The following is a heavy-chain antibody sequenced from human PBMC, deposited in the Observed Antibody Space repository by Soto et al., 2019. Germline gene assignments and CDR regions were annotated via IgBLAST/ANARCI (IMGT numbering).Heavy chain of an antibody. CDR1: GFSLSTSGVG. CDR3: AHRRQGYYDFWSGYYVGVRRKAFNPNYFDY. Sequence: ESGPTLVNPTQTLTLTCTFSGFSLSTSGVGVGWIRQPPGKALEWLALIYWDDDKRYSPSLKSRLTITKDTSKNQVVLTMTNMDPVDTATYYCAHRRQGYYDFWSGYYVGVRRKAFNPNYFDYWGQGTLVTVSS. V-gene: IGHV2-5*02. CDR2: IYWDDDK. D-gene: IGHD3-3*01. J-gene: IGHJ4*02.